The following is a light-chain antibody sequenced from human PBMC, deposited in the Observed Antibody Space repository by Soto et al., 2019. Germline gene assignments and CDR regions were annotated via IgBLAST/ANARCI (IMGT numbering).Light chain of an antibody. V-gene: IGKV3-20*01. J-gene: IGKJ1*01. Sequence: EIVLTQSPGTLSLSPGERATLSCRASQSVGSSHLAWYQQKPGQAPRLLIYGASSRATGIPDRFSGSGSGTDFTLTISRLEREDFAVYYCQQYDISWTFGQGTKVEIK. CDR3: QQYDISWT. CDR2: GAS. CDR1: QSVGSSH.